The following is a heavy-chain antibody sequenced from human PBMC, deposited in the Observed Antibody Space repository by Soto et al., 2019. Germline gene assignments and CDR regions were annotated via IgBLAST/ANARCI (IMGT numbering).Heavy chain of an antibody. CDR1: GFTFSTYT. CDR2: ISGSGGSP. J-gene: IGHJ4*02. V-gene: IGHV3-23*01. Sequence: GGSLRLSCAASGFTFSTYTMSWVRRAPGKGLEWVSAISGSGGSPSYADSVQGRFTISRDNPKKTLYLQMNSLRAEDTAVYYCAKARCTTSNCYVPDYWGQGTLVTVS. D-gene: IGHD2-8*01. CDR3: AKARCTTSNCYVPDY.